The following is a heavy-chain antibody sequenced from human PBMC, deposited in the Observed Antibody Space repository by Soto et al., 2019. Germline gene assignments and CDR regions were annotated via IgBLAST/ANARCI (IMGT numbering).Heavy chain of an antibody. CDR3: AKDEYYYSRSGYYIFDS. D-gene: IGHD3-22*01. V-gene: IGHV3-30*18. Sequence: QAQLVESGGGVVQPGESLRLSCEVSGFTFSAYGMHWVRQAPGKGLEWVAAISHDGTNKNYGDSVKGRFTISRDNSKKTLYLQMNSLRPEATDLYYCAKDEYYYSRSGYYIFDSWGQGTLVTVSS. CDR1: GFTFSAYG. CDR2: ISHDGTNK. J-gene: IGHJ4*02.